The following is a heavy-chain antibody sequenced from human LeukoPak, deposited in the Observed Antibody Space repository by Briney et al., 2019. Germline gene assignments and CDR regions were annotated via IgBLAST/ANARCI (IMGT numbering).Heavy chain of an antibody. CDR2: INHSGST. CDR3: ARDPYGSNAFDI. D-gene: IGHD4-17*01. J-gene: IGHJ3*02. CDR1: GGSFSGYY. V-gene: IGHV4-34*01. Sequence: SETLSLTCAVYGGSFSGYYWSWIRQPPGKGLEWIGEINHSGSTNYNPSLKSRVTISVDTSKNQFSLKLSSVTAADTAVYFCARDPYGSNAFDIWGQGTMVTVSS.